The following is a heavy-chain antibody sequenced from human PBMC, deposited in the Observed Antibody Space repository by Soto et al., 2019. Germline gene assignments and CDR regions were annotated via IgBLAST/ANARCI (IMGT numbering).Heavy chain of an antibody. CDR2: IIPIFGTA. Sequence: PVKGSCKTSGYTFSRYVIGWVRQAPGQGLEWMGGIIPIFGTANYAQKFQGRVTITADKSTSTAYKELSSLRSEDTAVYYCARDNPRIEYYYCGMDVWGQGTTVTVSS. CDR1: GYTFSRYV. CDR3: ARDNPRIEYYYCGMDV. V-gene: IGHV1-69*06. J-gene: IGHJ6*02.